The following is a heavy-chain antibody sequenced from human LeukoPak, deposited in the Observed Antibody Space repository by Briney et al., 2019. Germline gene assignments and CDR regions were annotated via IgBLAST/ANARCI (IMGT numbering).Heavy chain of an antibody. CDR2: LYASGSM. D-gene: IGHD1-26*01. Sequence: PSQTLSLTCTVSGGSISSGSYDWYWIRQPAGKGLEWIGHLYASGSMSYNPSLKSRVTISVDTSKNQFSLKLSSVTAADTAVYYCARAESGSYDYWGQGTLVTVSS. CDR3: ARAESGSYDY. J-gene: IGHJ4*02. CDR1: GGSISSGSYD. V-gene: IGHV4-61*09.